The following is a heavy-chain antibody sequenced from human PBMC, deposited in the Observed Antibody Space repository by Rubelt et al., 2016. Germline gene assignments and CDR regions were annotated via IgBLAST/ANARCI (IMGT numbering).Heavy chain of an antibody. V-gene: IGHV4-34*01. D-gene: IGHD3-10*01. CDR2: ISHSGST. Sequence: QVQLQQWGAGLLKPSETLFLPCAVYGGSFSGYYWNWIRQPPGKGLEWIGQISHSGSTNNNQSLKSRVTMSVDPSKNQFSLKRSPGTAADTAVYYCAREYLYGSGPYYYYTMDVWGQGTTVTVSS. J-gene: IGHJ6*02. CDR3: AREYLYGSGPYYYYTMDV. CDR1: GGSFSGYY.